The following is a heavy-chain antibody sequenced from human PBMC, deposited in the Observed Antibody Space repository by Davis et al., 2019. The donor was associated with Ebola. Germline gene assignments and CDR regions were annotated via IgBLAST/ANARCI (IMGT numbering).Heavy chain of an antibody. V-gene: IGHV3-30*04. CDR2: ISYDGSNK. D-gene: IGHD1-26*01. J-gene: IGHJ4*02. CDR3: AKQRGVGAIDYDY. CDR1: GFTFSSYA. Sequence: GGSLRLSCAASGFTFSSYAMHWVRQAPGKGLEWVALISYDGSNKYYADSVKGRFTTFRDNPKNTLYLQMNSLRADDTAVYYCAKQRGVGAIDYDYWGRGTVVTVSS.